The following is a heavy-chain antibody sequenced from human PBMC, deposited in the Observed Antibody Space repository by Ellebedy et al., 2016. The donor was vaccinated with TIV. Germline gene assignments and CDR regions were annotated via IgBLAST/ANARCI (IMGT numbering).Heavy chain of an antibody. J-gene: IGHJ4*02. CDR3: AFAGVGAVPAAYFDY. D-gene: IGHD2-2*01. CDR2: ISAYNGNT. Sequence: AASVKVSCKASGYTFTSYGISWVRQAPGQGLEWMGWISAYNGNTNYAQKLQGRVTMTTDTSTSTAYMELRSLRSDDTAVYYCAFAGVGAVPAAYFDYWGQGTLVTVSS. V-gene: IGHV1-18*04. CDR1: GYTFTSYG.